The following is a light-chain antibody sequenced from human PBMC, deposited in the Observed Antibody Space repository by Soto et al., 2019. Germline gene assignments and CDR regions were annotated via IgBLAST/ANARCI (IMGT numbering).Light chain of an antibody. CDR2: KIS. V-gene: IGKV2-24*01. J-gene: IGKJ1*01. CDR3: MQATHSPWA. CDR1: QSLVHRDGNTY. Sequence: DVVMTQTPLSSPVTLEQSASISCRSSQSLVHRDGNTYLSWLHQRPGQPPRLLIYKISHRFSGVPDRFSGSGAGTDFTLRITRVEAEDVGVYYCMQATHSPWAFGQGTKVEIK.